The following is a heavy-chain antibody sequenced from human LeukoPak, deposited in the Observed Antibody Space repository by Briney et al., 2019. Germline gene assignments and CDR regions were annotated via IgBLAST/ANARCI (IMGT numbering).Heavy chain of an antibody. D-gene: IGHD1-26*01. CDR3: AREGPNSGSYRTSGFDP. J-gene: IGHJ5*02. CDR1: GDSISSFY. Sequence: SETLSLTCTVSGDSISSFYWSWIRQPLGKGLEWIGNIYYSGSTNYNPSLKSRVTISIDTSKDQFSLKLSSVTAADTAVYYCAREGPNSGSYRTSGFDPWGQGTLVTVSS. CDR2: IYYSGST. V-gene: IGHV4-59*12.